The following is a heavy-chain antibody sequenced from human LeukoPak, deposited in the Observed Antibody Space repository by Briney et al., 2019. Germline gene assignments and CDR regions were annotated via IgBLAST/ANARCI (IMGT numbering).Heavy chain of an antibody. V-gene: IGHV3-15*01. J-gene: IGHJ5*02. CDR2: IKSKTDGGTT. D-gene: IGHD2-2*01. CDR3: TTQGDVYCSSTSCYHWFDP. CDR1: GFTFSNAW. Sequence: GGSLRLSCAASGFTFSNAWMSWVRQAPGKGLEWVGRIKSKTDGGTTDYAAPVKGRFTISRDDSKNTLYLQMNSLKTEDTAVYYCTTQGDVYCSSTSCYHWFDPWGQGTLVTVS.